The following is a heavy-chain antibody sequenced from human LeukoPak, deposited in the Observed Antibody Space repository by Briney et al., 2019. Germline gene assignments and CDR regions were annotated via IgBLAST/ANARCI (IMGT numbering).Heavy chain of an antibody. Sequence: GGSLRLSCGVSGFTFSSYAMSWVRQAPGKGLEWVANIKQDGSEKYYVDSVKGRFTISRDNAKNSLYLQMNSLRAEDTAVYYCARLVRGYYFDYWGQGTLVTVSS. CDR3: ARLVRGYYFDY. CDR1: GFTFSSYA. D-gene: IGHD3-10*01. J-gene: IGHJ4*02. CDR2: IKQDGSEK. V-gene: IGHV3-7*03.